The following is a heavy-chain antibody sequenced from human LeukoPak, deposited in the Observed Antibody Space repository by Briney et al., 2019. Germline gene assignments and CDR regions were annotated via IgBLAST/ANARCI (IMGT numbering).Heavy chain of an antibody. J-gene: IGHJ4*02. D-gene: IGHD6-13*01. Sequence: PGGSLRLSCAASGFILSTKYMSWVRQAPGKGLEWVSLIYSVGSTYYAHSVKGRFTISRDKSMNTLYLQMNSLRAEDTAVYYCAKGDIAAAGTSFFFDYWGQGTLVTVSS. CDR1: GFILSTKY. CDR2: IYSVGST. CDR3: AKGDIAAAGTSFFFDY. V-gene: IGHV3-53*01.